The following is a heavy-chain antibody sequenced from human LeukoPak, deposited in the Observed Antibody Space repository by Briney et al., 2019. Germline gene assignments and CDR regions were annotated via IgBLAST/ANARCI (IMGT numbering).Heavy chain of an antibody. V-gene: IGHV4-34*01. Sequence: SETLSLTCAAYGGSFSGSYWSWIRQPPGKGLEWIGEINHSGSTNYNPSLKIRVTISLDTSKNQFSLKLNSVTTTDSAVYYCARVSAAGGTRLFDYWGQGTLVTVSS. J-gene: IGHJ4*02. CDR3: ARVSAAGGTRLFDY. CDR2: INHSGST. CDR1: GGSFSGSY. D-gene: IGHD6-13*01.